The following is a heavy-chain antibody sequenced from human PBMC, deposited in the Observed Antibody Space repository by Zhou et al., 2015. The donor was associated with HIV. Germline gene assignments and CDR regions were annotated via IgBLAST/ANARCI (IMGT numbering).Heavy chain of an antibody. CDR1: GYTFTSYD. Sequence: QVQLVQSGAEVKKPGASLKVSCKASGYTFTSYDINWVRQATGQGLEWMGWMNPKSGNTGYSQKFQGRVTMTMNTSITTAYMELSSLNFEDTAIYYCTRGKFLGLPDPNFDYWGPGTLVTVSS. D-gene: IGHD1-14*01. CDR2: MNPKSGNT. V-gene: IGHV1-8*01. CDR3: TRGKFLGLPDPNFDY. J-gene: IGHJ4*02.